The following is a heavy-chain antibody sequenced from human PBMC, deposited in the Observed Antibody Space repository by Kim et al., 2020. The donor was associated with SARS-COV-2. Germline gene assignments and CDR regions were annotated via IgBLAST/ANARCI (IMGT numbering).Heavy chain of an antibody. D-gene: IGHD6-6*01. Sequence: SETLSLTCAVYGGSFSGYYWSWIRQPPGKGLEWIGEINHSGSTNYNPSLKSRVTISVDTSKNQFSLKLSSVTAADTAVYYCARGAALTLFDYWGQGTLVTVSS. J-gene: IGHJ4*02. CDR3: ARGAALTLFDY. V-gene: IGHV4-34*01. CDR2: INHSGST. CDR1: GGSFSGYY.